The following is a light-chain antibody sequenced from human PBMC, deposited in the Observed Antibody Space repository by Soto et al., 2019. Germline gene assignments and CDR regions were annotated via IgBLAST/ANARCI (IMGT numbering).Light chain of an antibody. CDR1: QNVNNW. V-gene: IGKV1-5*03. J-gene: IGKJ5*01. CDR3: LQYKSFSLVT. CDR2: KVS. Sequence: DIQVTQSPSTLSASVGDRVTITCRASQNVNNWLAWYQQKPGKAPKLLIYKVSTLERGVPSRFSGSGSESEFTLTISTLQPDDFATYYCLQYKSFSLVTFGQGTRLEIK.